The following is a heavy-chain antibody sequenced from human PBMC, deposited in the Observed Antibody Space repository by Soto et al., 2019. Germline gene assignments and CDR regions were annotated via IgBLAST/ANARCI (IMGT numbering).Heavy chain of an antibody. CDR3: AREDSYGWSGESLDV. V-gene: IGHV4-34*01. D-gene: IGHD6-19*01. Sequence: ETLSLTCAVVGASLVGQSCNFIRHSPGKGPEWIGELDQSGGTNYNPSLKSRAIISDDTSKNQFSLTLTSVTAADTAVYYCAREDSYGWSGESLDVWGQGTRSPSP. J-gene: IGHJ6*02. CDR2: LDQSGGT. CDR1: GASLVGQS.